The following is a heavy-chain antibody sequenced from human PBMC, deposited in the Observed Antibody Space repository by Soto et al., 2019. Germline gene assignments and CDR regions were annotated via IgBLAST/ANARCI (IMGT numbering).Heavy chain of an antibody. V-gene: IGHV4-59*01. Sequence: SETLSLTCTVSGGSISSYYWSWIRQPPGKGLEWIGYIYSSGSTHYNPSLQSRVTISIDTSKNQFSLKLNSVTAADTAVYYCARAGSSSPNRAFDYWGQGTLVTVS. J-gene: IGHJ4*02. CDR3: ARAGSSSPNRAFDY. D-gene: IGHD6-13*01. CDR2: IYSSGST. CDR1: GGSISSYY.